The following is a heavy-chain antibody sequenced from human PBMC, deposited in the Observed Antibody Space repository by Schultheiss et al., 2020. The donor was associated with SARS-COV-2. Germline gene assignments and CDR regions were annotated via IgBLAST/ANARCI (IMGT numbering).Heavy chain of an antibody. CDR1: GFTVSSKF. J-gene: IGHJ4*02. CDR3: ASRVVGAASAGHIYFDY. V-gene: IGHV3-21*04. D-gene: IGHD1-26*01. CDR2: ISSSSSYI. Sequence: GGSLRLSCSASGFTVSSKFMNWVRQAPGKGLEWVSSISSSSSYIYYADSVKGRFTISRDNAKKSLFLQMNSLRVEDTAVYYCASRVVGAASAGHIYFDYWGQGILVTVSS.